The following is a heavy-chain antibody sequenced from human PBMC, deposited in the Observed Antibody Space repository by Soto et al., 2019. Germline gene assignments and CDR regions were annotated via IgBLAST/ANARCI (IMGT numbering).Heavy chain of an antibody. J-gene: IGHJ6*02. CDR2: IIPIFGTA. Sequence: QVQLVQSGAEVKKPGSSVKVSCKASGGTFSSYAISWVRQAPGQGLEWRGGIIPIFGTANYAQKFQGRVTITADESTSTAYMELSSLRSEDTAVYYCATPLGGSGYPGNYGMDVWGQGTTVTVSS. CDR1: GGTFSSYA. CDR3: ATPLGGSGYPGNYGMDV. D-gene: IGHD3-3*01. V-gene: IGHV1-69*01.